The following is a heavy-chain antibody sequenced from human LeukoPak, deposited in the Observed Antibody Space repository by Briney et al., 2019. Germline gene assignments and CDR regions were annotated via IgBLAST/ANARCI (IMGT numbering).Heavy chain of an antibody. J-gene: IGHJ4*02. CDR3: ARTFVSGDGYKVGYFDY. V-gene: IGHV3-53*01. Sequence: GGPLRLSCAASGFTFSNSYMSWVRQAPGKGLEWVSLIYPSGNIYYADSVKGRFTISRDNSKNTLFLQMNSLRAEDTAIYYCARTFVSGDGYKVGYFDYWGQGTLVTVSS. CDR1: GFTFSNSY. D-gene: IGHD5-24*01. CDR2: IYPSGNI.